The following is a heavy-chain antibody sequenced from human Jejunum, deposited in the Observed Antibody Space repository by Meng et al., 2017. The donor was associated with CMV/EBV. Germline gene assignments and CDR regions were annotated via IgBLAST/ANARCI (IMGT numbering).Heavy chain of an antibody. CDR1: GFTLSNYY. CDR2: INSAGTIT. J-gene: IGHJ4*02. CDR3: ARGGYDFWTDYFHY. V-gene: IGHV3-74*01. D-gene: IGHD3-3*01. Sequence: SGFTLSNYYMHWVRQAPGKGLVWVSRINSAGTITYYADSVEGRFTISRDNTKNTLYLQMNSLRAEDTATYYCARGGYDFWTDYFHYWGQGTLVTVSS.